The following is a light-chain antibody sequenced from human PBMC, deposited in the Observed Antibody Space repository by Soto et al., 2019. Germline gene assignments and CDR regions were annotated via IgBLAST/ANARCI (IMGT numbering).Light chain of an antibody. Sequence: ILMTQSPATLSLPSRERATLSCRASQSVSSNLAWYQQKPGQAPRLLIYDISNRATGVPARFIASGSETEFTLTIRSMKSEDFAVYFCQHYNNRPSFCQGTRLEIK. CDR1: QSVSSN. CDR3: QHYNNRPS. V-gene: IGKV3-15*01. J-gene: IGKJ5*01. CDR2: DIS.